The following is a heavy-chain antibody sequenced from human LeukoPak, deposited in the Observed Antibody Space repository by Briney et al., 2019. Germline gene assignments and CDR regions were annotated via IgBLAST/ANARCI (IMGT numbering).Heavy chain of an antibody. Sequence: ASVKVSCKASGYTFTSYGISWVRQAPGQGLEWMGWISAYNGNTNYAQKLQGRVTMTTDTSTSTAYMELRSLRSDDTAVYYCARVVGYCSGGSCRSFKWFDPWGQGTLVIVSS. CDR3: ARVVGYCSGGSCRSFKWFDP. D-gene: IGHD2-15*01. CDR2: ISAYNGNT. V-gene: IGHV1-18*01. J-gene: IGHJ5*02. CDR1: GYTFTSYG.